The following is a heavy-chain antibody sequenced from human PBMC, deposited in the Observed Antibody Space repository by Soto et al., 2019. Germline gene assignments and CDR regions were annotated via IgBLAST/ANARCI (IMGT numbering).Heavy chain of an antibody. CDR1: GFTFSSYG. V-gene: IGHV3-30*18. J-gene: IGHJ4*02. CDR2: ISYDGSNK. D-gene: IGHD4-17*01. Sequence: QVQLVESGGGVVQPGRSLRLSCAASGFTFSSYGMHWVRQAPGKGLEWVAVISYDGSNKYYADSVKGRFTISRVNSKNTLYLQMNSLRAEDTAVYYCEKVQDDYGGNSDFDYWGQGTLVTVSS. CDR3: EKVQDDYGGNSDFDY.